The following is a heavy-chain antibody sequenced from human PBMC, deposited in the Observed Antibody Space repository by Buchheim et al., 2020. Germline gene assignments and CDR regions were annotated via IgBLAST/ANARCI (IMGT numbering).Heavy chain of an antibody. J-gene: IGHJ5*02. V-gene: IGHV5-51*01. Sequence: EVQLVQSGAEVKKPGESLKISCKGSGYSFTSYWIGWVRQMPGKGLEWMGIIYPGDSDTRYSPSFQGQVTISADKSISTAYPQWSSLKASDTAMYYCARFNDFWSGYRTPYNWFDPWGQGTL. D-gene: IGHD3-3*01. CDR3: ARFNDFWSGYRTPYNWFDP. CDR2: IYPGDSDT. CDR1: GYSFTSYW.